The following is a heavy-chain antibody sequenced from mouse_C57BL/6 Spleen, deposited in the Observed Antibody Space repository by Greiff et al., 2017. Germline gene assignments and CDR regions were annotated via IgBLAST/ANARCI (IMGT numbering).Heavy chain of an antibody. Sequence: VQLQQSGAELVKPGASVKLSCKASGYTFTEYTIHWVKQRSGQGLEWIGWFYPGSGSIKYNEKFKDKATLTADKSSSTVYMELSRLTSEDSAVYFCARHEAHDYDKGGYYFDYWGQGTTLTVSS. CDR3: ARHEAHDYDKGGYYFDY. CDR1: GYTFTEYT. J-gene: IGHJ2*01. V-gene: IGHV1-62-2*01. CDR2: FYPGSGSI. D-gene: IGHD2-4*01.